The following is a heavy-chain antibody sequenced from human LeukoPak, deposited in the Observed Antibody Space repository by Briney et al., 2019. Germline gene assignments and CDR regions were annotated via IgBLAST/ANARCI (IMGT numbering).Heavy chain of an antibody. D-gene: IGHD1-26*01. V-gene: IGHV3-23*01. J-gene: IGHJ4*02. CDR1: GFTFSDYA. CDR2: ITAGGGST. CDR3: AKGSRGSGSYYFDY. Sequence: GGSLRLSCAASGFTFSDYAMSWVRQAPGKVLEWVSGITAGGGSTFFADSVKGRFTISRDNSKNTLYLQMNSLSAEDTAVYYCAKGSRGSGSYYFDYWGQGTLVTVSS.